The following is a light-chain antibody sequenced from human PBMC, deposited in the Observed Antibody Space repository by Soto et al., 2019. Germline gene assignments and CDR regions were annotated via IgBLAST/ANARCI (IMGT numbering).Light chain of an antibody. CDR1: SSDVGGYNY. V-gene: IGLV2-14*01. Sequence: QSALTQPASVSGSPGQSITISCTGTSSDVGGYNYVSWYQLHPGKAPKLMIYEVSNRPSGVSNRFSGSKSGNTASLTISGLQAEDEADYYCSSYTSSSTPVFGTGTKLTVL. CDR3: SSYTSSSTPV. J-gene: IGLJ1*01. CDR2: EVS.